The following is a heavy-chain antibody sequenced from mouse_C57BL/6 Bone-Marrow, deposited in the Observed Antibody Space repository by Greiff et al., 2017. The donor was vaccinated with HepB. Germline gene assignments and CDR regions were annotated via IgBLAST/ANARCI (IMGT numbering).Heavy chain of an antibody. CDR1: GFTFSSYA. Sequence: VQLKESGEGLVKPGGSLKLSCAASGFTFSSYAMSWVRQTPEKRLEWVAYISSGGDYIYYADTVKGRFTISRDNARNTLYLQMSSLKSEDTAMYYCTRVGRWLPYFDYWGQGTTLTVSS. J-gene: IGHJ2*01. D-gene: IGHD2-3*01. CDR2: ISSGGDYI. CDR3: TRVGRWLPYFDY. V-gene: IGHV5-9-1*02.